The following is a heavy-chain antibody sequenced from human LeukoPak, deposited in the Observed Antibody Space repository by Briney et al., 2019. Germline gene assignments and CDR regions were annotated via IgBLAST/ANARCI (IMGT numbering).Heavy chain of an antibody. V-gene: IGHV4-59*08. D-gene: IGHD3-10*01. CDR1: GGSISSYY. J-gene: IGHJ4*02. CDR3: ASNYYGSGSLDY. CDR2: IYYSGST. Sequence: SETLSLTCTVSGGSISSYYWTWIRQPPGKELEWIGYIYYSGSTNYNPSLKSRVTISVDTSKDQFSLKLSSVTAADTAVYYCASNYYGSGSLDYWGQGTLVTVSS.